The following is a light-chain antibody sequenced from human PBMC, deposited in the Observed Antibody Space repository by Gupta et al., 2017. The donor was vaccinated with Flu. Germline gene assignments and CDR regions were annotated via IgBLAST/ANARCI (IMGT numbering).Light chain of an antibody. CDR2: AAS. CDR3: QQSYNNPLT. Sequence: IRMTQSPSSLSASVGDRVTITCRASQNINSYLNWYQQQSGKVPKLLIYAASSLQSGVPSRFSGGGPGTDFTLTISSLQPEDFATYYCQQSYNNPLTFGPGTMVDLK. CDR1: QNINSY. J-gene: IGKJ3*01. V-gene: IGKV1-39*01.